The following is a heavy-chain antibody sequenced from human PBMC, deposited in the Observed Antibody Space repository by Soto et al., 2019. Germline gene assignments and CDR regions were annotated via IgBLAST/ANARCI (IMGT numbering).Heavy chain of an antibody. V-gene: IGHV1-18*01. Sequence: ASVKVSCKASGYTFTSYGISWVRQAPGQGLEWTGWISAYNGNTNYAQKLQGRVTMTTDTSTSTAYMELRSLRSDDTAVYYCSIYFVYCSGGRCSAAEYFQHWGQGTLVTVSS. D-gene: IGHD2-15*01. CDR1: GYTFTSYG. CDR2: ISAYNGNT. J-gene: IGHJ1*01. CDR3: SIYFVYCSGGRCSAAEYFQH.